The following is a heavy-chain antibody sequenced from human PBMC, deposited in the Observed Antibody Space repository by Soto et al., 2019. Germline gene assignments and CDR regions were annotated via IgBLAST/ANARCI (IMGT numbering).Heavy chain of an antibody. CDR1: GYTFINYN. Sequence: QVQLVQSGGEVKKPGASVTVSCKASGYTFINYNITWVRQAPGQGLEWMAWINTYNGRTDYAQRFQGRVTMTRDTSTSTAYMELRNLGSDDTAVYFCAKSPRGEIGTDWGQGTLVTVSS. CDR3: AKSPRGEIGTD. CDR2: INTYNGRT. J-gene: IGHJ4*02. V-gene: IGHV1-18*01. D-gene: IGHD1-1*01.